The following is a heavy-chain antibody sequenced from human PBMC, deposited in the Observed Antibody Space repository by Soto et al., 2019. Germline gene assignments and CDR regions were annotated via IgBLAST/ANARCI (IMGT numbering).Heavy chain of an antibody. Sequence: ESGPTLVNPTQTLTLTCTFSGFSLSTTGMCVSWIRQPPGKALEWLALIDWADDKYYSTSLKTRLTISKDTSKNQVVLTMTNVEPVDTATYFCSRAVGGFTYGYPDYWGQGTLVTAPQ. CDR2: IDWADDK. CDR1: GFSLSTTGMC. CDR3: SRAVGGFTYGYPDY. J-gene: IGHJ4*02. V-gene: IGHV2-70*01. D-gene: IGHD5-18*01.